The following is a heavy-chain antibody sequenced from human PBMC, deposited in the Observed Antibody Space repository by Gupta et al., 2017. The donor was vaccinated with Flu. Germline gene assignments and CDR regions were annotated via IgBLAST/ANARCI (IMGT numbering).Heavy chain of an antibody. Sequence: QLPLPESGPGLVMPSETLSLTCTVSGGSISRSSYYCGWIRQPPRKGLECIGSISHSGSTYYNPSLKSRVTISVGTSKNQFSLKLSSVTAADTAVYYCARLYSSSWYEGFWWFDPWGQGTLVTVSS. CDR1: GGSISRSSYY. CDR2: ISHSGST. D-gene: IGHD6-13*01. V-gene: IGHV4-39*01. J-gene: IGHJ5*02. CDR3: ARLYSSSWYEGFWWFDP.